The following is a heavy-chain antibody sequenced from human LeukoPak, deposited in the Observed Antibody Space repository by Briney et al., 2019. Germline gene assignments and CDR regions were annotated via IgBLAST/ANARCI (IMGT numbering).Heavy chain of an antibody. Sequence: ASVKVSCKASGYTFTGYYMHWVRQAPGQGLEWRGWITPKSGGPNYAQQFQDRGTMTRDTSISTAYMELSRLRSDDTAVYYCAGGRGRVLRFLEWSREYYCDYWGQGTLITVSS. CDR3: AGGRGRVLRFLEWSREYYCDY. CDR2: ITPKSGGP. J-gene: IGHJ4*02. V-gene: IGHV1-2*02. D-gene: IGHD3-3*01. CDR1: GYTFTGYY.